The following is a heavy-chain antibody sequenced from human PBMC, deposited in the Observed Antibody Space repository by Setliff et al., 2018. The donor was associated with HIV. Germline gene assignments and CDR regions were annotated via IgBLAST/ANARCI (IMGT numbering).Heavy chain of an antibody. CDR2: INHSGTT. J-gene: IGHJ2*01. V-gene: IGHV4-34*01. D-gene: IGHD3-10*01. CDR3: ARNMVRGANYWYFDL. CDR1: GGSFSGYY. Sequence: KPSETLSLTCAVYGGSFSGYYWSWIRQPPGKGLEWIGEINHSGTTNYNPSLKSRVTISVDTSKNQFSLKLSSVTAADTAVYYCARNMVRGANYWYFDLWGRGTLVTV.